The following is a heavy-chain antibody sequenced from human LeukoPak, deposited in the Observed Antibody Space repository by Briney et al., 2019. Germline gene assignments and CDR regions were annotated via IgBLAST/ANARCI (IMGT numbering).Heavy chain of an antibody. Sequence: SVKVSCKASGFTFTSSAVQWVRQARGQRLEWIGWIVVGSGNTNYAQKFQERVTITRDVSTSTAYMELSSLRSEDTAVYYCAAPTDFWSGYSTWGQGTMVTVSS. CDR3: AAPTDFWSGYST. V-gene: IGHV1-58*01. CDR2: IVVGSGNT. CDR1: GFTFTSSA. D-gene: IGHD3-3*01. J-gene: IGHJ3*01.